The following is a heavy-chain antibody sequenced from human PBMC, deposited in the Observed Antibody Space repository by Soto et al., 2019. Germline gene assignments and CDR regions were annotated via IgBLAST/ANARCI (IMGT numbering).Heavy chain of an antibody. Sequence: SVKVSCKAPGGNFSSYGIRWVRQAPGQGLEFMGGIIPTFGTTNYAHKFRGRVTITADESTSTAYMELSSLRSEDTAMYYCARERGWELPYFDSWGQGSQVTVSS. V-gene: IGHV1-69*13. D-gene: IGHD1-7*01. CDR1: GGNFSSYG. CDR3: ARERGWELPYFDS. CDR2: IIPTFGTT. J-gene: IGHJ4*02.